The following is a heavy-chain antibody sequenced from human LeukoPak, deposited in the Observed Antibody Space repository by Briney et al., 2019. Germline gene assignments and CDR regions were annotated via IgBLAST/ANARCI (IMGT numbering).Heavy chain of an antibody. J-gene: IGHJ6*02. Sequence: GGSLRLSCAASGFTFSSYAMHWVRQAPGKGLEWVAVISYDGSNKYYADSVKGRFTISRDNSKNTLYLQMNSLRAEDTAVYYCTRDGYSSSWYHYYYGMDVWGQGTTVTVSS. CDR1: GFTFSSYA. CDR3: TRDGYSSSWYHYYYGMDV. D-gene: IGHD6-13*01. V-gene: IGHV3-30*04. CDR2: ISYDGSNK.